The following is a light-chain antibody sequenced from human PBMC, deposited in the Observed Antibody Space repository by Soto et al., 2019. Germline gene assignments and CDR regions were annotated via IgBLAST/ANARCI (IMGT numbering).Light chain of an antibody. J-gene: IGLJ2*01. CDR2: GNS. CDR1: SSNIGAGYD. CDR3: QSYDSNNVV. Sequence: QSVLTQPPSVSGAPGQRVTISCTGSSSNIGAGYDVHWYQQLPGTAPKLLIYGNSNRPSGVPDRFSGSKSGTSASLAITGLQAEYEADYYCQSYDSNNVVFGGGTKLTVL. V-gene: IGLV1-40*01.